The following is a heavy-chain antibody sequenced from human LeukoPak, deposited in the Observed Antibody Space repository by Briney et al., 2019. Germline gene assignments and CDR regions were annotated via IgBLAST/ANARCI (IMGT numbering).Heavy chain of an antibody. J-gene: IGHJ3*02. Sequence: ASVKVSCKASGYTFTSYYMHWVRQAPGQGLEWMGIINPSGGSTSYAQKFQGRVTMTRDMSTSTVYMELSSLRSEDTAVYYCARARGYCSSTSCYGGRGGYDAFDIWGQGTMVTVSS. D-gene: IGHD2-2*01. CDR1: GYTFTSYY. CDR2: INPSGGST. V-gene: IGHV1-46*01. CDR3: ARARGYCSSTSCYGGRGGYDAFDI.